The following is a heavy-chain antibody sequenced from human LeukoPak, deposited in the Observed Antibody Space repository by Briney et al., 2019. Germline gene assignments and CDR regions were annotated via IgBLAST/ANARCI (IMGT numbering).Heavy chain of an antibody. Sequence: GGSLRLSCAASGFTFSSYWMSWVRQAPGKGLEWVANIKQDGSEKYYVDSVKGRFTISRDNAKNSLYLQMNSLRAEDTAVYYCARACDCSSTSCYDLARWYYFDYWGQGTLVTVSS. CDR2: IKQDGSEK. D-gene: IGHD2-2*01. CDR1: GFTFSSYW. CDR3: ARACDCSSTSCYDLARWYYFDY. J-gene: IGHJ4*02. V-gene: IGHV3-7*03.